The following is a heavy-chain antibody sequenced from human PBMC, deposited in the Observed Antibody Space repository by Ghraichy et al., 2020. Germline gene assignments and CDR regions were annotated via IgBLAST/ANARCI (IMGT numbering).Heavy chain of an antibody. CDR1: GFTFADAW. CDR3: TTYIRTDGTGFPPRY. V-gene: IGHV3-15*01. CDR2: IKTKSDGTT. D-gene: IGHD6-13*01. J-gene: IGHJ4*02. Sequence: GGSLRLSCAASGFTFADAWMSWVRQAPGKGLEWVGRIKTKSDGTTDYAAPVEGRFAISRDDPKNTLYLQMKSLKTGDTAVYYCTTYIRTDGTGFPPRYWGQGTLVTVSS.